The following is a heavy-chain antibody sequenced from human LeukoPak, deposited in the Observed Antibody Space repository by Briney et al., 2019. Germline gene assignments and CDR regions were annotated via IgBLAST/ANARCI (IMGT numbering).Heavy chain of an antibody. CDR3: AKDMGEDGSYYLDY. Sequence: PGRSLRLSCTVSGFTFSDYVMNWVRQAPGKGLEWVSAISGSGARTYYAGSVKGRFTISRDTSKNTLYLQMNSLRAEDTAVYYCAKDMGEDGSYYLDYWGQGTLVTVSS. D-gene: IGHD1-26*01. J-gene: IGHJ4*02. V-gene: IGHV3-23*01. CDR2: ISGSGART. CDR1: GFTFSDYV.